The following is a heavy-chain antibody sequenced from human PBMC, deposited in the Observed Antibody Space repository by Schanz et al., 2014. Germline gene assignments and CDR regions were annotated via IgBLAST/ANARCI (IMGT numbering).Heavy chain of an antibody. Sequence: VHLMESGGGVVQPGRSLRLSCAASTFTFSSDWMSWVRQAPGKGLEWVSSFNDGGVNKYYADSVKGRFTISSDNSKSTLYLQMSSLRAEDTAVYYCAKGRFGELSAFDIWGQGTMVTVSS. CDR2: FNDGGVNK. CDR3: AKGRFGELSAFDI. J-gene: IGHJ3*02. V-gene: IGHV3-23*01. D-gene: IGHD3-10*01. CDR1: TFTFSSDW.